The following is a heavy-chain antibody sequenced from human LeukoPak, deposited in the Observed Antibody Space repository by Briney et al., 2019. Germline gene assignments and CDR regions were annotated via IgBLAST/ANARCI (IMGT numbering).Heavy chain of an antibody. CDR1: GFTISSYA. D-gene: IGHD3-10*01. Sequence: GRSLRLSCAASGFTISSYAMSWVRQAPGKGLEWVSAISGSGGSTYYADSVKGRFTISRDNSKNTLYLQMNSLRAEDTAVYYCAHLGLWFGELLPDYWGQGTLVTVSS. J-gene: IGHJ4*02. CDR2: ISGSGGST. V-gene: IGHV3-23*01. CDR3: AHLGLWFGELLPDY.